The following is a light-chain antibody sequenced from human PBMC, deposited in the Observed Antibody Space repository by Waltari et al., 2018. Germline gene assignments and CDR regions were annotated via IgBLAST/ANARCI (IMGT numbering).Light chain of an antibody. CDR3: HQYDTSPQT. CDR2: DSF. CDR1: QNIRGAY. J-gene: IGKJ1*01. Sequence: EVVLTQSPGTLSFSPGERATLSCRAIQNIRGAYLAWYKQRTGQAPRLLIYDSFIRATGIPDRFSGSGSGADFTLTISSLAPEDSAVYFCHQYDTSPQTFGQGTKVSIK. V-gene: IGKV3-20*01.